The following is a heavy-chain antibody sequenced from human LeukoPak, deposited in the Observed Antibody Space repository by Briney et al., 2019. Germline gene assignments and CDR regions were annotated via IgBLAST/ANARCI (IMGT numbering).Heavy chain of an antibody. CDR1: GFTFSSYS. J-gene: IGHJ6*03. CDR2: IKQDGSEK. Sequence: GGSLRLSCAASGFTFSSYSMNWVRQAPGKGLEWVANIKQDGSEKYHVDSVKGRFTISRDNAKNSLYLQMNSLRAEDTAVYYCARGRFWSGYSGGGDYYMDVWGKGTTVTVSS. V-gene: IGHV3-7*01. CDR3: ARGRFWSGYSGGGDYYMDV. D-gene: IGHD3-3*01.